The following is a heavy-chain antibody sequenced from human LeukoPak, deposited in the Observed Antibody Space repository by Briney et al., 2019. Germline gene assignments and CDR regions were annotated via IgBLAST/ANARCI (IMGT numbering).Heavy chain of an antibody. CDR2: ISWYGGST. CDR3: AKDGGSYYSYMDV. D-gene: IGHD1-26*01. Sequence: RSGGSLRLSCAASGFTFDDYAMHWVRQAPEKGLELVSLISWYGGSTYYADSVKGRFTTSRDDRKNSLYLQMNSLRTEDTALYYCAKDGGSYYSYMDVWGKGTTVTVSS. CDR1: GFTFDDYA. V-gene: IGHV3-43D*03. J-gene: IGHJ6*03.